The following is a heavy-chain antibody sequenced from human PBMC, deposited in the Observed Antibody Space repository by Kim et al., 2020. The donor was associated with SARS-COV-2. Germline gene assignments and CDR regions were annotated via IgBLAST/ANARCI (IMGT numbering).Heavy chain of an antibody. CDR1: GGSFSGYY. V-gene: IGHV4-34*01. CDR3: AREPNRRLSRYCSGGSCYPEAVSWFDP. D-gene: IGHD2-15*01. CDR2: INHSGST. Sequence: SETLSLTCAVYGGSFSGYYWSWIRQPPGKGLEWIGEINHSGSTNYNPSLKSRVTISVDTSKNQFSLKLSSVTAADTAVYYCAREPNRRLSRYCSGGSCYPEAVSWFDPWGQGTLVTVSS. J-gene: IGHJ5*02.